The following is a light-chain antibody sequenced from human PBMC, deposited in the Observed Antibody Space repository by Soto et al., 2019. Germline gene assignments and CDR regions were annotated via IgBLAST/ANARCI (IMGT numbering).Light chain of an antibody. V-gene: IGKV3-11*01. Sequence: EIVLTQSPATLSXSPGERATLSCRASQSVSNYLAWYQQKPGQAPRLLIYDASNRATGIPARFSGSGSGTDFTLTISSLEPEDFAVYYCQQRSDWPPITFGQGTKVDIK. CDR2: DAS. J-gene: IGKJ1*01. CDR3: QQRSDWPPIT. CDR1: QSVSNY.